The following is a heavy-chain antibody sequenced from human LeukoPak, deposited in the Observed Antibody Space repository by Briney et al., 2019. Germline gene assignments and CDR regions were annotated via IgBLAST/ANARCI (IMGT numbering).Heavy chain of an antibody. Sequence: GASVKVSCKASGYTFTGYYMHWVRQAPGQGLEWMGWINPNSGGTNYAQKFQGRVTMTRDMSTSTVYMELSSLRSEDTAVYYCARLGGSSDYWGQGTLVTVSS. CDR3: ARLGGSSDY. CDR2: INPNSGGT. J-gene: IGHJ4*02. D-gene: IGHD1-26*01. V-gene: IGHV1-2*02. CDR1: GYTFTGYY.